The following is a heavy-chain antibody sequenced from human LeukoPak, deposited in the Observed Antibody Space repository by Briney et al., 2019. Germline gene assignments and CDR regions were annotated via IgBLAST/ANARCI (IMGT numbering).Heavy chain of an antibody. J-gene: IGHJ4*02. CDR1: GGSFSGYY. V-gene: IGHV4-34*01. CDR3: ARGPIYYYDSSGYYRY. Sequence: SETLSLTCAVYGGSFSGYYWSWIRQPPGKGLEWIGEINHSGSTNYNPSPKSRVTISVDTSKNQFSLKLSSVTAADTAVYYCARGPIYYYDSSGYYRYWGQGTLVTVSS. CDR2: INHSGST. D-gene: IGHD3-22*01.